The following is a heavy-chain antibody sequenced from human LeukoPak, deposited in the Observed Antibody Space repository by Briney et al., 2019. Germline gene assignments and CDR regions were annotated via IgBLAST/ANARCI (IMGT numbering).Heavy chain of an antibody. CDR3: ARSSWVDIVVVPAAIGFDY. Sequence: SETLSLTCTVSGGSISSYYWSWIRQPPGKGLEWMGNSYYSGSTNYNPSLKSRVTISVDTSKNQFSLKLSSVTAADTALYYCARSSWVDIVVVPAAIGFDYWGQGTLVTVSS. CDR2: SYYSGST. J-gene: IGHJ4*02. CDR1: GGSISSYY. V-gene: IGHV4-59*08. D-gene: IGHD2-2*03.